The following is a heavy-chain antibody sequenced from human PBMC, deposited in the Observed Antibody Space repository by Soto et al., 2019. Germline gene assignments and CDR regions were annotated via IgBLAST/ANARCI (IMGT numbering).Heavy chain of an antibody. CDR3: ARAQGSGFLVS. CDR1: GGSISSGDYY. Sequence: PSETLSLTCTVSGGSISSGDYYWSWIRQPPGKGLEWIGYIYYSGSTYYNPSLKSRVTISVDTSKNQFSLKLSSVTAADTAVYCCARAQGSGFLVSWGQGTLVTVSS. D-gene: IGHD3-10*01. V-gene: IGHV4-30-4*01. CDR2: IYYSGST. J-gene: IGHJ4*02.